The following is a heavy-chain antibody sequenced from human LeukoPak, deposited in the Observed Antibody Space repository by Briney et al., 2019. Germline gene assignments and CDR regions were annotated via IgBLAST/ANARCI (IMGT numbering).Heavy chain of an antibody. J-gene: IGHJ3*02. D-gene: IGHD2-21*02. CDR1: GYTFTGYC. V-gene: IGHV1-2*02. CDR3: ASEHIVVVTAQGEIGRGDAFDI. Sequence: PLASVKLSCKASGYTFTGYCTHWVRHAPGQGLEWMGWINPNSGGTNYAQKFQGRVTMTRDTSISTAYMELSRLRSDDTAVYYCASEHIVVVTAQGEIGRGDAFDIWGQGTMVTVPS. CDR2: INPNSGGT.